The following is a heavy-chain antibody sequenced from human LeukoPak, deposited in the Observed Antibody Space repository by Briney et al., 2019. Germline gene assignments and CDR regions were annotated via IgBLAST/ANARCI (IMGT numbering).Heavy chain of an antibody. CDR1: GITLSSFS. CDR3: ARDRYCSGTSCYTAYLDC. V-gene: IGHV3-30-3*01. CDR2: ISFDGSNK. J-gene: IGHJ4*02. D-gene: IGHD2-15*01. Sequence: GGSLRLSCAASGITLSSFSMHWVRQTPGKGLKWVALISFDGSNKYYADSVKGRFTTSRDQSKNTVYLQMNRLRAEDTAVYYCARDRYCSGTSCYTAYLDCWGQGTLVTVSS.